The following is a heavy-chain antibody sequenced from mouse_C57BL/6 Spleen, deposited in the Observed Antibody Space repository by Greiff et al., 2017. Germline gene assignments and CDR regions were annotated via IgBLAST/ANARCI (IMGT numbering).Heavy chain of an antibody. CDR3: ARDGSYYYGSSYVWYFDV. J-gene: IGHJ1*03. Sequence: DVQLQESGPGMVKPSQSLSLTCTVTGYSITSGYDWHWIRHFPGNKLEWMGYISYSGSTNYNPSLKSRISITHDTSKNHFFLKLNSVTTEDTATYYCARDGSYYYGSSYVWYFDVWGTGTTVTVSS. D-gene: IGHD1-1*01. CDR2: ISYSGST. V-gene: IGHV3-1*01. CDR1: GYSITSGYD.